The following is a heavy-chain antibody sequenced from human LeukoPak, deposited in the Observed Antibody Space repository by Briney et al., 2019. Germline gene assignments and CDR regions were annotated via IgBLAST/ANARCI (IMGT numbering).Heavy chain of an antibody. CDR1: GCTFSTYS. J-gene: IGHJ1*01. Sequence: PGGSLRLSCVASGCTFSTYSMNWVRQAPGKGLEWVSSISSSSRHRYYADSVKGRFTISRDDAKNSVYLQMNSLRAEETAVYYCVRDFNTVTTAYLQHWGQGTLVTVSS. CDR2: ISSSSRHR. V-gene: IGHV3-21*01. CDR3: VRDFNTVTTAYLQH. D-gene: IGHD4-17*01.